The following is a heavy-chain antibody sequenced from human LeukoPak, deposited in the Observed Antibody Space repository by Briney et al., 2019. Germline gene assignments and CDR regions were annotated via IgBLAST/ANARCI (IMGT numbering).Heavy chain of an antibody. CDR3: GRDPNSDYVGAFEF. CDR1: GFTVSSNS. J-gene: IGHJ3*01. V-gene: IGHV3-53*01. D-gene: IGHD3-16*01. Sequence: GGSLRLSCAASGFTVSSNSMTWVRQAPGKGLEWVSGVCCGGSTYYADSVKGRFTISRDNSKNTLYLQMNSLRVEDTAEYFCGRDPNSDYVGAFEFWGQGTKVAVSS. CDR2: VCCGGST.